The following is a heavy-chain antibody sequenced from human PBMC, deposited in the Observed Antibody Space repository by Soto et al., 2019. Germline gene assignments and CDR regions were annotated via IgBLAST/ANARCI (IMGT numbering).Heavy chain of an antibody. J-gene: IGHJ4*02. V-gene: IGHV1-46*01. CDR2: INPSGGST. D-gene: IGHD3-22*01. Sequence: GASVKVSCKASGYTFTSYYMHWVRQAPGQGIEWMGIINPSGGSTSYAQKLQGRVTMTRDTSTSTVYMELSSLRSEDTAVYFCAREGRGTDYDSSGYGCDYWGQGTLVTVSS. CDR3: AREGRGTDYDSSGYGCDY. CDR1: GYTFTSYY.